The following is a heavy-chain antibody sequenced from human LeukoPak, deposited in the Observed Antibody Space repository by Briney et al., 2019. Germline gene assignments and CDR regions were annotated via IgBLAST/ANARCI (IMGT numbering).Heavy chain of an antibody. CDR3: ARDREGASTPDY. D-gene: IGHD1-26*01. V-gene: IGHV1-18*01. J-gene: IGHJ4*02. CDR2: ISAYNGNT. Sequence: ASVKVSCKASGYTYTGYGISWVRQAPGQGLEWMGWISAYNGNTNYAQKLQGRVTMTTDTSTSTAYMELRSLRSDDTAVYYCARDREGASTPDYWGQGTLVTVSS. CDR1: GYTYTGYG.